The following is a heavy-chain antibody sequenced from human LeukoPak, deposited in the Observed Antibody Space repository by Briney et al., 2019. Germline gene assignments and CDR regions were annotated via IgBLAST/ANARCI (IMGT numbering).Heavy chain of an antibody. CDR1: GYTFTGYY. CDR2: INPNSGGT. D-gene: IGHD6-13*01. CDR3: AREWTAAADNDAFDI. V-gene: IGHV1-2*02. J-gene: IGHJ3*02. Sequence: ASVKVSCRASGYTFTGYYMHWVRQAPGQGLEWMGWINPNSGGTNYAQKFQGRVTMTRDTYISTAYMELSRLRSDDTAVYYCAREWTAAADNDAFDIWGQGTMVTVSS.